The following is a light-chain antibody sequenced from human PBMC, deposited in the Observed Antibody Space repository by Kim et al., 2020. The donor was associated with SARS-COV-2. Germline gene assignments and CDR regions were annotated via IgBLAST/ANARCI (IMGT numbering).Light chain of an antibody. V-gene: IGLV1-44*01. CDR1: SSNAGTNT. CDR2: GND. J-gene: IGLJ3*02. Sequence: QSVLTQPPSASGTPGQRVTISCSGGSSNAGTNTLNWYKQVPGAAPKLLIYGNDQRPSGVPARFSGSKSGTSASLAISWLQSDDEADYYCASSDDTMRGWVFGGGTKVTVL. CDR3: ASSDDTMRGWV.